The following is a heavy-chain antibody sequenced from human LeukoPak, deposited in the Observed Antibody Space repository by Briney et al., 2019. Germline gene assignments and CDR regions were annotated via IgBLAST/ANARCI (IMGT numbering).Heavy chain of an antibody. CDR1: GGSISSGGYY. D-gene: IGHD3-10*01. CDR2: IYYSGST. J-gene: IGHJ3*02. V-gene: IGHV4-31*03. Sequence: SETLSLTCTVSGGSISSGGYYWSWIRQHPGKGLEWIGYIYYSGSTYYNPSLKSRVTISVDTSKNQFSLKLSSVTAADTAVYYCARAVRGLGDAFDIWGQGTMVTVS. CDR3: ARAVRGLGDAFDI.